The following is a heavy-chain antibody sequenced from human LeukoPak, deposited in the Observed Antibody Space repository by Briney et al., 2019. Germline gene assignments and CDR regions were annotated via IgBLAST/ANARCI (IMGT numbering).Heavy chain of an antibody. J-gene: IGHJ6*03. CDR3: AKDTSLWTAYYYMDV. Sequence: GGSLSLSCVASGFTFSTYGMHWVRQAPGKGLEWVAFTRYDGTYKYYADSVEGRFTISRDNSKSTLYLQMNSLRAEDTALYFCAKDTSLWTAYYYMDVWGKGTTVTVSS. CDR1: GFTFSTYG. D-gene: IGHD3/OR15-3a*01. CDR2: TRYDGTYK. V-gene: IGHV3-30*02.